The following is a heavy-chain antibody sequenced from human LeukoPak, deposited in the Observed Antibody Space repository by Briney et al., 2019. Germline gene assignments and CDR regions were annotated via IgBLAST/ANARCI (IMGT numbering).Heavy chain of an antibody. J-gene: IGHJ4*02. V-gene: IGHV3-23*01. CDR2: ISGSGGST. CDR3: AKASSGWTDYYLDY. CDR1: GFTFSSYG. D-gene: IGHD6-25*01. Sequence: GGTLRLSCAASGFTFSSYGMSWVRQAPGKGLEWVSAISGSGGSTNYADSVKGRFTISRDNSKKTLYLQMNSLRAEDTAVYYCAKASSGWTDYYLDYWGQGTLVTVSS.